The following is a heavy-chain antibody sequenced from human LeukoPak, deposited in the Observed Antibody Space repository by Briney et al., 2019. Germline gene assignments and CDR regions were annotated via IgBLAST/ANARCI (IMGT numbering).Heavy chain of an antibody. D-gene: IGHD2-15*01. CDR1: GYTFTSYY. J-gene: IGHJ4*02. CDR3: ARVRGYCGGGSCRGGFDY. V-gene: IGHV1-46*01. Sequence: ASVKVFCKASGYTFTSYYMHWVRQAPGQGLEWMGIINPSGGRTSYAQKFQGRVTMTRDTSTSTVYMELSSLRSEDTAVYYCARVRGYCGGGSCRGGFDYWGQGILVTVSS. CDR2: INPSGGRT.